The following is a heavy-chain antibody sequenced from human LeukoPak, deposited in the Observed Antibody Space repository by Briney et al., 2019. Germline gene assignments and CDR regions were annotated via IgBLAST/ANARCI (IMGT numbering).Heavy chain of an antibody. V-gene: IGHV3-53*01. CDR2: IYSGGGT. CDR3: AKDLFRGRSYPIARNYYYYMDV. CDR1: GFIVSSNH. J-gene: IGHJ6*03. D-gene: IGHD2-21*01. Sequence: GGSLRLSCAASGFIVSSNHMSWVRQAPGKGLECVSVIYSGGGTYYADSVKGRFTISRDNSKNTLYLQMNSLRAEDTAVYYSAKDLFRGRSYPIARNYYYYMDVWGKGTTVTVSS.